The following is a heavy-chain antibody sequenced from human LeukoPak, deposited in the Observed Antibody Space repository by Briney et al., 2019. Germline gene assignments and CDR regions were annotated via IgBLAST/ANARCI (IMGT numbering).Heavy chain of an antibody. CDR1: ADSITSNG. V-gene: IGHV1-18*01. CDR3: ARDRGWFGELRSSFDP. J-gene: IGHJ5*02. D-gene: IGHD3-10*01. Sequence: GASVKVSCKASADSITSNGISCVVHAPRQGREWIVGIIAYNGNTNSAQKLQGRVTITTDTATSTAYMGLRCLRPDDTAVYYCARDRGWFGELRSSFDPWGQGTLVTVSS. CDR2: IIAYNGNT.